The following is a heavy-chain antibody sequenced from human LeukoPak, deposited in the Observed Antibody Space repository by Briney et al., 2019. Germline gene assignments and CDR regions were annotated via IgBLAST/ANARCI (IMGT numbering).Heavy chain of an antibody. J-gene: IGHJ4*02. CDR1: GGPFNGFY. D-gene: IGHD3-16*01. Sequence: SETLSLTCAVYGGPFNGFYWSWIRQPLGKGLEWIGEINHGGTTNYNTSLKSRVTISVDTSKNQFSLKLTSVTAADTAVYYCARGGGPPAYYFDFWGQGILVTVSS. V-gene: IGHV4-34*01. CDR2: INHGGTT. CDR3: ARGGGPPAYYFDF.